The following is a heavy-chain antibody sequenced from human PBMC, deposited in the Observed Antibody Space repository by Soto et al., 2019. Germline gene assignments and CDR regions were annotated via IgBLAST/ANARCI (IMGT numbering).Heavy chain of an antibody. CDR2: INHSGST. D-gene: IGHD2-15*01. V-gene: IGHV4-34*01. CDR3: ARGPLLGAYYYYYYGMDV. J-gene: IGHJ6*02. Sequence: LSLTCAVYGGSFSGYYWSWIRQPPGKGLEWIGEINHSGSTNYNPSLKSRVTISVDTSKNQFSLKLSSVTAADTAVYYCARGPLLGAYYYYYYGMDVWGQGTTVTVSS. CDR1: GGSFSGYY.